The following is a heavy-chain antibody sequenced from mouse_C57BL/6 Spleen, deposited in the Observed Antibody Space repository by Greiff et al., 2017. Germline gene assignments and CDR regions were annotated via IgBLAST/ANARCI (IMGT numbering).Heavy chain of an antibody. CDR2: IYPGSGST. J-gene: IGHJ4*01. CDR3: ASHYYYGRSYGAMDY. CDR1: GYTFTSYW. D-gene: IGHD1-1*01. Sequence: VKLQQPGAELVKPGASVKMSCKASGYTFTSYWITWVKQRPGQGLEWIGDIYPGSGSTNYNEKFKSKATLTVDTSSSTAYMQLSSLTSEDSAVYYCASHYYYGRSYGAMDYWGQGTSVTVSS. V-gene: IGHV1-55*01.